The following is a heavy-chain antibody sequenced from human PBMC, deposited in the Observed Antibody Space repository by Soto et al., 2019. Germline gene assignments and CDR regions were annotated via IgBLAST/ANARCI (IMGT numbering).Heavy chain of an antibody. Sequence: ASVKVSCKASGYTFTSYGISWVRQAPGQGLEWMGWISAYNGNTNYAQKLQGRVTMTTDTSTSTAYMELRSLRSDDTAVYYCASQRTGIAVAGTQYYYYYYGMDVWGQGTTVTVSS. V-gene: IGHV1-18*01. CDR1: GYTFTSYG. CDR2: ISAYNGNT. CDR3: ASQRTGIAVAGTQYYYYYYGMDV. J-gene: IGHJ6*02. D-gene: IGHD6-19*01.